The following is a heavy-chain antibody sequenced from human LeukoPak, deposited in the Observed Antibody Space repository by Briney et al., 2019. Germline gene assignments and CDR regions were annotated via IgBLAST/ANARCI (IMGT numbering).Heavy chain of an antibody. D-gene: IGHD3-22*01. CDR3: AREITTSYYYDSSGYIDY. CDR2: ISSSSSYI. V-gene: IGHV3-21*01. J-gene: IGHJ4*02. CDR1: GFTFGDYA. Sequence: GGSLRLSCTASGFTFGDYAMNWVRQAPGKGLEWVSSISSSSSYIYYADSVKGRFTISRDNAKNSLYLQMNSLRAEDTAVYYCAREITTSYYYDSSGYIDYWGQGTLVTVSS.